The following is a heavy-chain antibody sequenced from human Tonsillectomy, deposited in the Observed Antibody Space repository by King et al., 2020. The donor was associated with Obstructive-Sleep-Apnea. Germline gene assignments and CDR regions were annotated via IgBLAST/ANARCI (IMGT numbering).Heavy chain of an antibody. D-gene: IGHD3-16*02. Sequence: VQLVESGGGVVQPGRSLRLSCAASGFTFSSYGMHWVRQAPGKGLEWVAFIRYDGSNKYYADSVKGRFTISRDNSKNTLYLQMNSLRAEDTAVYYCAKEDLSGDWGQGTLVTVSS. V-gene: IGHV3-30*02. CDR3: AKEDLSGD. J-gene: IGHJ4*02. CDR2: IRYDGSNK. CDR1: GFTFSSYG.